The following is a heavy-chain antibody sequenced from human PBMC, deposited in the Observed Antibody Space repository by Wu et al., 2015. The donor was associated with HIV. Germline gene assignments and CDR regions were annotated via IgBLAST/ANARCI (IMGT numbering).Heavy chain of an antibody. D-gene: IGHD4-11*01. J-gene: IGHJ4*02. CDR1: GYNFNNYY. Sequence: QVQLVQSGAEVKKPGASVKVSCKASGYNFNNYYIHWVRQAPGQGLQWMAWINPSGGSTIYSESFEGRISITRDTSLNIVYMELDTLTSGDTAIYYCARDATPITTEFDYWGQGTLTHRLL. CDR2: INPSGGST. CDR3: ARDATPITTEFDY. V-gene: IGHV1-2*02.